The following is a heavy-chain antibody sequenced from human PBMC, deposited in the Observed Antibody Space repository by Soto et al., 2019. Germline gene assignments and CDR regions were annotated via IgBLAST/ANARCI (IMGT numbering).Heavy chain of an antibody. CDR1: GFTFSSYW. Sequence: GGSLRLSCAASGFTFSSYWMSWVRQAPGKGLEWVANIKQDGSEKYYVDSVKGRFTISRDNAKNSLYLQMNSLRAEDTAVYYCARAVGQLDLPFIFDYWGQGTLVTVSS. CDR3: ARAVGQLDLPFIFDY. CDR2: IKQDGSEK. J-gene: IGHJ4*02. D-gene: IGHD6-13*01. V-gene: IGHV3-7*01.